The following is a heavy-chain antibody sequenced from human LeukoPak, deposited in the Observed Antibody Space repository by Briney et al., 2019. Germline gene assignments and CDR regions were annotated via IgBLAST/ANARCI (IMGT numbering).Heavy chain of an antibody. V-gene: IGHV1-46*01. Sequence: ASVKVSCKASGYTFTSYYMHWVRQALGQGLEWMGIINPSGGSTSYAQKFQGRVTMTRDTSTSTVYMELSSLRSEDTAVYYCATAVSYYDYVWGSYRHPNPYFDYWGQGTLVTVSS. CDR1: GYTFTSYY. CDR2: INPSGGST. D-gene: IGHD3-16*02. J-gene: IGHJ4*02. CDR3: ATAVSYYDYVWGSYRHPNPYFDY.